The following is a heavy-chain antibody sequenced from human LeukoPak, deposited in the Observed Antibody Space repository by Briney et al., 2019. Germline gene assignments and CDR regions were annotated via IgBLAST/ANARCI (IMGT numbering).Heavy chain of an antibody. V-gene: IGHV6-1*01. CDR1: GDSVSSNSAA. CDR2: TYYRSKWYN. CDR3: VRRGVTGNSFDY. D-gene: IGHD6-19*01. Sequence: SQTLSLTCAISGDSVSSNSAAWNWIRQSPSRGLELLGRTYYRSKWYNDYAVSVKSRITINPDTSKNKFSLQLNSVTPEDTAVYYCVRRGVTGNSFDYWGQGTLVTVSS. J-gene: IGHJ4*02.